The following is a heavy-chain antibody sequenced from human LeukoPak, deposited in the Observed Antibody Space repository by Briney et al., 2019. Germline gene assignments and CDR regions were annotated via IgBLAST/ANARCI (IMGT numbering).Heavy chain of an antibody. D-gene: IGHD2-15*01. J-gene: IGHJ4*02. CDR3: ARDCSGGSCYSPPFDY. CDR1: GFTFSSYW. V-gene: IGHV3-7*01. CDR2: IKQDGSEK. Sequence: TGGSLRLSCAASGFTFSSYWMSWVRQAPGKGLEWVANIKQDGSEKYYVDSVKGRFTISRDNAKNSLYLQMNSLRAEDTAVYYCARDCSGGSCYSPPFDYWGQGTLVTVSS.